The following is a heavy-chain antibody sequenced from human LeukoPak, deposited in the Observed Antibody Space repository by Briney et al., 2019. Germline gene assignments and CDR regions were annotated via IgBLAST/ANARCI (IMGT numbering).Heavy chain of an antibody. Sequence: SSETLSLTCAVYGGSFSGYYWSWIRQPPGKGLEWIGEINESGSTNYNPSLKSRVTISVDTSKNQLSLKLSSVTAADTAVYYCAREDYGDYYRLFDYRGQGTLVIVSS. CDR2: INESGST. CDR3: AREDYGDYYRLFDY. D-gene: IGHD4-17*01. V-gene: IGHV4-34*01. CDR1: GGSFSGYY. J-gene: IGHJ4*02.